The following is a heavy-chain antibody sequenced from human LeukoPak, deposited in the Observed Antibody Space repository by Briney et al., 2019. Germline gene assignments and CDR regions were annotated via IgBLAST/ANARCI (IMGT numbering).Heavy chain of an antibody. CDR1: GGSISSSSYY. V-gene: IGHV4-39*07. D-gene: IGHD2-2*01. J-gene: IGHJ5*02. CDR3: ARQGYCSGANCYAGGDWFDP. CDR2: IYYSGST. Sequence: PSETLSLTCTVSGGSISSSSYYWGWIRQPPGKGLEWIGSIYYSGSTYYNPSLKSRVTISLDRSKNQFSLKLSSVTAADTAVYYCARQGYCSGANCYAGGDWFDPWGQGTLVTVSS.